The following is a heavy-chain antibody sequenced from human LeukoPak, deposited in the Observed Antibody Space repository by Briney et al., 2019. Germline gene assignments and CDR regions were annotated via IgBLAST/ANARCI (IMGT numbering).Heavy chain of an antibody. J-gene: IGHJ4*02. CDR3: ASGIGQCRPPCGLFDY. CDR1: GGTFSSYA. V-gene: IGHV1-69*13. CDR2: IIPIFGTA. Sequence: GASVKVSCKASGGTFSSYAISWVRQAPGQGLEWVGGIIPIFGTANYAQKFQGRVTITADESTSTAYMELSSLRSEDTAVYYCASGIGQCRPPCGLFDYWGQGTLVTVSS. D-gene: IGHD3-10*01.